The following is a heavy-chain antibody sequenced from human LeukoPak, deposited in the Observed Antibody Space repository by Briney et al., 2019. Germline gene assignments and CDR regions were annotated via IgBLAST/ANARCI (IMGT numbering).Heavy chain of an antibody. D-gene: IGHD2-15*01. CDR3: ARLLYCSGGSCYHWFDP. J-gene: IGHJ5*02. Sequence: SETLSLTCSVAGGSISSTSFYWAWIRQPPGKGLEWIGGISYSGTTYYNPSLRSRVTISVDTSKNQFYLNLSSVTAADTAVYYCARLLYCSGGSCYHWFDPWGQGSLVTVSS. CDR1: GGSISSTSFY. V-gene: IGHV4-39*01. CDR2: ISYSGTT.